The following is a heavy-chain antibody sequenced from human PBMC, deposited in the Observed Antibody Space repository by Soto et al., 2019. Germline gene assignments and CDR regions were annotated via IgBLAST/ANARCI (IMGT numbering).Heavy chain of an antibody. V-gene: IGHV4-59*01. CDR3: ARFLPFLTVIAGFDP. CDR2: VHYSGST. J-gene: IGHJ5*02. Sequence: QVQLQESGPGLVKPSETLSVTCSVSGDSLSSYYWSWIRQPPGKELEWIGYVHYSGSTKYNPSLKSRVTMSIGTSKNQFALHLSSGTAADTAVYYCARFLPFLTVIAGFDPWGQGTLVAVSS. CDR1: GDSLSSYY. D-gene: IGHD4-17*01.